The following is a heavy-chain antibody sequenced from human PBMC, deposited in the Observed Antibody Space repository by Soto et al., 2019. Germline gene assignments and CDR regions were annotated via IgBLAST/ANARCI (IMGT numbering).Heavy chain of an antibody. CDR3: ALWPPYYFDY. CDR1: GFSVSRNY. J-gene: IGHJ4*02. D-gene: IGHD3-10*01. CDR2: INSGGDT. V-gene: IGHV3-66*01. Sequence: GGSLRLSCAASGFSVSRNYMNWVRQAPGKGLAWVSLINSGGDTYYADSVTGRFTISRDNSKNTLYLQMNSLRAEDTAVYYCALWPPYYFDYWGQGTLVTVSS.